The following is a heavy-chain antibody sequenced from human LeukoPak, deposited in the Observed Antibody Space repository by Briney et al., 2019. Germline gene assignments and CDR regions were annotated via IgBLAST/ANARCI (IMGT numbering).Heavy chain of an antibody. Sequence: QPSETLSLTCTVSGYSITSGYYWGWVRQPPGKGLEWVATIFHNGSTYYNPSLKSRVTMSVDTSRNQFSLKLSSVTAADTAVYYCARASDCSSTSCYGGWGYYYYMDVWGKGTTVTVSS. CDR1: GYSITSGYY. CDR2: IFHNGST. CDR3: ARASDCSSTSCYGGWGYYYYMDV. V-gene: IGHV4-38-2*02. D-gene: IGHD2-2*01. J-gene: IGHJ6*03.